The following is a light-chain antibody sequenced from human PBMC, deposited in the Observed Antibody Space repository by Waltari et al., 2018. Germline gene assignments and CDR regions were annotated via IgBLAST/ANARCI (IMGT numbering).Light chain of an antibody. CDR1: NIGTYS. V-gene: IGLV3-21*04. CDR3: HVWHPHVDPGV. Sequence: SYVVTQPPSVSVAPGETATITCGGDNIGTYSVHWYQQKAGQAPVLVIFYDRDRPSGSPDRFSGSNSGHTATLTISRVEAGDEARYYCHVWHPHVDPGVFGTGTEVTVL. J-gene: IGLJ1*01. CDR2: YDR.